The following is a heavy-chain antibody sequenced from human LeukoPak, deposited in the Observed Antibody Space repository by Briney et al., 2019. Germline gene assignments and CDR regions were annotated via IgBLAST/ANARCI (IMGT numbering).Heavy chain of an antibody. CDR2: MNPDSGNT. Sequence: GASVKVSCKASGYTFTIYDINWVRQAAGQGLEWRGWMNPDSGNTDFAQKFQGRVTMTRNTSISTAYMELSSLTSEDTAVYYCAVHLPGDYLDPWGQGTLVTVSS. CDR3: AVHLPGDYLDP. J-gene: IGHJ5*02. D-gene: IGHD4-17*01. V-gene: IGHV1-8*01. CDR1: GYTFTIYD.